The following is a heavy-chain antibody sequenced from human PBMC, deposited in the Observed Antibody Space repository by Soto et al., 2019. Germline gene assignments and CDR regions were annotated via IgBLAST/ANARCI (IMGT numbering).Heavy chain of an antibody. CDR1: GASISGNY. Sequence: QVQLQESGPGLVKPSETLSLTCTVSGASISGNYWSWIRQPPGKGLEWIGYIYDSGSTNYSPSLQSRVSMSVDRFKNHSSLALTSVTAADTAVYFCARYRRGTGWYYLDYWGQGILVTVSS. CDR2: IYDSGST. V-gene: IGHV4-59*01. J-gene: IGHJ4*02. D-gene: IGHD6-19*01. CDR3: ARYRRGTGWYYLDY.